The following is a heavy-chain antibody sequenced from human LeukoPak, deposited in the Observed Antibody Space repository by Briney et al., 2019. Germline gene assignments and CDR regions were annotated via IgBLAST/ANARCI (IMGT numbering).Heavy chain of an antibody. D-gene: IGHD3-22*01. Sequence: PSETLSLTCTVSGGSISSGGYYWSWIRQHPGKGLEWIGYIYYSGSTYYNPSLKSRVTISVDTSKNQFSLKLSSVTAADTAVYYCAGQAYDSSGYYPDAFDIWGQGTMVTVSS. CDR1: GGSISSGGYY. V-gene: IGHV4-31*03. J-gene: IGHJ3*02. CDR2: IYYSGST. CDR3: AGQAYDSSGYYPDAFDI.